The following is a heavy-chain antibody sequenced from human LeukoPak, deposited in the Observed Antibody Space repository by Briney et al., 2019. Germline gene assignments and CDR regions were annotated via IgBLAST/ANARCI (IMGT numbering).Heavy chain of an antibody. V-gene: IGHV3-7*04. CDR2: IKEDGSEN. CDR3: ARGVYYFDY. CDR1: GCTFNTDW. D-gene: IGHD2/OR15-2a*01. J-gene: IGHJ4*02. Sequence: GGSLRLSCAASGCTFNTDWRSWVRQAPGKGLEWVANIKEDGSENYYVDSVKGRFTISRDNARTLLYLQMNSWRAEDTAVYYCARGVYYFDYWGQGTMVTVSS.